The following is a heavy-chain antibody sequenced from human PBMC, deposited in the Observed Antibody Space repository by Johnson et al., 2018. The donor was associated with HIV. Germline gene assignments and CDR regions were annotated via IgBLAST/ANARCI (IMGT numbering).Heavy chain of an antibody. V-gene: IGHV3-30*19. CDR1: GFTLSNYG. CDR2: ISYDVSNK. D-gene: IGHD3-16*01. CDR3: ARERRPWGPDAFDI. J-gene: IGHJ3*02. Sequence: QVQLVESGGGVVQPGRSLRLSCAASGFTLSNYGMHWVRQAPGKGLEWVAVISYDVSNKYYADSVKGRFTISRDNSKNTLYLQMNSLRAEDTAGYYRARERRPWGPDAFDIWGQGTMVTVSS.